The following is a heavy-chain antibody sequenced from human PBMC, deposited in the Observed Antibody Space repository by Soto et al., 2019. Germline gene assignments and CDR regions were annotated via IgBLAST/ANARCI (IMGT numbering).Heavy chain of an antibody. D-gene: IGHD3-22*01. Sequence: GGSLRLSCAASGFTFSSYAMHWVRQAPGKGLEWVAVISYDGSNKYYADSVKGLFTISRDNSKNTLYLQMNSLRAEDTAVYYCARVYDSSGWASDYWGQGTLVTVSS. J-gene: IGHJ4*02. CDR2: ISYDGSNK. CDR3: ARVYDSSGWASDY. CDR1: GFTFSSYA. V-gene: IGHV3-30-3*01.